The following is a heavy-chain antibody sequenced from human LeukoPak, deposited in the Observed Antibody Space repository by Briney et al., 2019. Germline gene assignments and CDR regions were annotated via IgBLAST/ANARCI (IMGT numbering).Heavy chain of an antibody. CDR1: GGSISSYY. V-gene: IGHV4-59*01. D-gene: IGHD6-19*01. J-gene: IGHJ4*02. CDR3: ARGRWPWSSGSPYFDY. Sequence: SETLSLTCTVSGGSISSYYWSWLRQPPGEGLGWIGYIYYSGSTNYNPSLKSRVTISVDTSKNQFSLKLSSVTAADTAVYYCARGRWPWSSGSPYFDYWGQGTLVTVSS. CDR2: IYYSGST.